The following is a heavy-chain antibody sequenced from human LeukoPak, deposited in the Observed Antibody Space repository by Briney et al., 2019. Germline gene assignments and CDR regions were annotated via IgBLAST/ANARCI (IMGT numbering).Heavy chain of an antibody. Sequence: PSQTLSLTCTVSGGSISSGDYYWRWIRQPPGKGLEWIGYIYYSGSTYYNPSLKSRVTISVDTSKNQFSLKLSSVTAADTAVYYCAGNDVVTASFDYWGQGTLVTVSS. CDR1: GGSISSGDYY. CDR2: IYYSGST. CDR3: AGNDVVTASFDY. J-gene: IGHJ4*02. D-gene: IGHD2-21*02. V-gene: IGHV4-30-4*01.